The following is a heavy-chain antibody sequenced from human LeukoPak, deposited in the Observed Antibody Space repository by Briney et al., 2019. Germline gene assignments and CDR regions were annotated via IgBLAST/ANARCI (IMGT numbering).Heavy chain of an antibody. Sequence: SETLSLTCTVSGGSMSSYYWNWIRQPAGKGLEWIGEISHSGSTNYNPSLKSRVIISVDTSKNQFFLKLSSLTAADTAVYYCAGGIWFDPWGQGTLVTVSS. V-gene: IGHV4-34*01. CDR1: GGSMSSYY. CDR3: AGGIWFDP. J-gene: IGHJ5*02. CDR2: ISHSGST.